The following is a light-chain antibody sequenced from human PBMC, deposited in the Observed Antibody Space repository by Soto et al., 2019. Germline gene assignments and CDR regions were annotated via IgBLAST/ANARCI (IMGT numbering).Light chain of an antibody. CDR1: NIGSKS. CDR3: QVWDSSSDDWV. V-gene: IGLV3-21*02. Sequence: SYELTQPPSVSVAPGQTARITCGGNNIGSKSVHWYQQKPGQAPVLVVYDDSDRPSGIPGRFSGFNSGNTATLTISRVEAGDEDDYYCQVWDSSSDDWVFGGGTKVTVL. J-gene: IGLJ3*02. CDR2: DDS.